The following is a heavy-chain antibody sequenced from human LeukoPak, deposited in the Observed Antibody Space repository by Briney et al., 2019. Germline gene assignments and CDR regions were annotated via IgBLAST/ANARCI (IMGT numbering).Heavy chain of an antibody. Sequence: GALRLSCAASGFTFSTYWMGWVRQAPGKGVEWVAKIKPDGSEKDHVDSVKGRFTISRDNSKNTLYLQMNSLRAEDTAVYYCAKDLGSSWYGGDFDYWGQGTLVTVSS. CDR2: IKPDGSEK. J-gene: IGHJ4*02. D-gene: IGHD6-13*01. CDR3: AKDLGSSWYGGDFDY. CDR1: GFTFSTYW. V-gene: IGHV3-7*01.